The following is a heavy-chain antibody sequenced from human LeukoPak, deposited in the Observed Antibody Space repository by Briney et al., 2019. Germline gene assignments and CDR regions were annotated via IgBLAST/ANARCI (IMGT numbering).Heavy chain of an antibody. CDR1: GFTFSSYW. D-gene: IGHD5-18*01. CDR2: IKQDGSEK. CDR3: ARAGPLWLPGAFDI. V-gene: IGHV3-7*01. Sequence: GGSLRLSCAASGFTFSSYWMSWVRQAPGKGLEWVANIKQDGSEKYYVDSVKGRFTISRDNAKNSLYLQMNSLRAEDTAVYYCARAGPLWLPGAFDIWGQGTMVTVSS. J-gene: IGHJ3*02.